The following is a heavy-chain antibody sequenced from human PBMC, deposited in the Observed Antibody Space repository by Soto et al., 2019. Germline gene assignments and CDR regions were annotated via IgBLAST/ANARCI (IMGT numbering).Heavy chain of an antibody. V-gene: IGHV3-48*01. J-gene: IGHJ6*03. D-gene: IGHD3-3*01. CDR1: GFTPCSYS. Sequence: GGSLRLSCATSGFTPCSYSMNWVRQATGKGLEWVSYISSSSSTIYYADSVKGRFTISRDNAKNSLYLQMNSLRAEDTAVYYCARDDYDFWSGYFQHYYYYYYMDVWAKWTTFTFSS. CDR3: ARDDYDFWSGYFQHYYYYYYMDV. CDR2: ISSSSSTI.